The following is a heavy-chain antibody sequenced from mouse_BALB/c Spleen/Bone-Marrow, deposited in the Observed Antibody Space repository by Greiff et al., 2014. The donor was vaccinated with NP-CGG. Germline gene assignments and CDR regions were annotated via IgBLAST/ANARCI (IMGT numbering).Heavy chain of an antibody. CDR1: GYSFAGYY. CDR3: ARQLYGNYAY. CDR2: INPYNGGT. V-gene: IGHV1S30*01. D-gene: IGHD2-10*02. Sequence: GPLKESGPELVKPWPSVKISCKASGYSFAGYYMHWGEQSHGKSLEWIGEINPYNGGTSYNQKFKGKATLTVDTSASTAFMELHSLTSEDSLVYYCARQLYGNYAYWGQGTLVTVSA. J-gene: IGHJ3*01.